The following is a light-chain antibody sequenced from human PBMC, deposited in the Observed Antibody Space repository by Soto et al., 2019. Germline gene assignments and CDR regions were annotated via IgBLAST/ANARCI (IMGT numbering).Light chain of an antibody. J-gene: IGLJ2*01. CDR2: DID. CDR1: NSNIGGNY. CDR3: GTWDDSLNAVI. V-gene: IGLV1-51*01. Sequence: QSMLTQPPSVSAAPGQKVMISCSGSNSNIGGNYVSWYRQLPGTAPELVIYDIDKRPSEIPDRFSGSKSGTSANLAITGLQTGDEAEYYCGTWDDSLNAVIFGGGTKVTVL.